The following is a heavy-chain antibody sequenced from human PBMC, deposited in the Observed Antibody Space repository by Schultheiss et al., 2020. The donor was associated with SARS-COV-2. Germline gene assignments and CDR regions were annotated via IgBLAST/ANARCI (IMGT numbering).Heavy chain of an antibody. Sequence: GGSLRLSCSASGFTFSSYAMHWVRQAPGKGLEYVSAISSNGSSTYYADSVKGRFTISRDNSKNTLYLQMNSLRAEDTAVYYCAKGLRGGSYEGWFDPWGQGTLVTVSS. D-gene: IGHD1-26*01. J-gene: IGHJ5*02. CDR3: AKGLRGGSYEGWFDP. V-gene: IGHV3-64*04. CDR1: GFTFSSYA. CDR2: ISSNGSST.